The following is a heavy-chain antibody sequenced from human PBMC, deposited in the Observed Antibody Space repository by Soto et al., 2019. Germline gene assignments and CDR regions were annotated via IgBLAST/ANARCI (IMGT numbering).Heavy chain of an antibody. J-gene: IGHJ4*02. CDR3: TRDDWDYYDSSGYPTRFDY. Sequence: PGGSLRLSCTASGFTFGDYAMSWFRQAPGKGLEWVGFIRSKAYGGTTEYAASVKGRFTISRDDSKSIAYLQMNSLKTEDTAVYYCTRDDWDYYDSSGYPTRFDYWGQGTLVTVSS. CDR1: GFTFGDYA. CDR2: IRSKAYGGTT. V-gene: IGHV3-49*03. D-gene: IGHD3-22*01.